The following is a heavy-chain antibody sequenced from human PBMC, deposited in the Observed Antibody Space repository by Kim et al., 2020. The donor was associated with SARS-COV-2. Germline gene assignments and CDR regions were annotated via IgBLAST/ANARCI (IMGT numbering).Heavy chain of an antibody. V-gene: IGHV1-18*01. CDR2: ISTYNGVT. D-gene: IGHD3-3*01. Sequence: ASVKVSCKASGNTFRRYGISWVRQASGQGPEWMGWISTYNGVTKYAEKFQGRVTVTKDAATNTAYMELSSLESDDTAVYFCARSTVFGADIDP. J-gene: IGHJ5*02. CDR1: GNTFRRYG. CDR3: ARSTVFGADIDP.